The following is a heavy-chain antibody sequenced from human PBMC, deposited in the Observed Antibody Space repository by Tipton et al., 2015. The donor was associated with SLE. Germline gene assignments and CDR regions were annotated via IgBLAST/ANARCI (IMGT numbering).Heavy chain of an antibody. J-gene: IGHJ6*03. CDR1: GFTFSSYG. CDR2: IWYDGSNK. CDR3: ARETRGYYYYMDV. Sequence: SLRLSCAASGFTFSSYGMHWVRQAPGKGLEWVAVIWYDGSNKYYADSVKGRFTISRDNSKNTLYLQMNSLRAEDTAVYYCARETRGYYYYMDVWGKGTTHTVSS. V-gene: IGHV3-33*01. D-gene: IGHD3-16*01.